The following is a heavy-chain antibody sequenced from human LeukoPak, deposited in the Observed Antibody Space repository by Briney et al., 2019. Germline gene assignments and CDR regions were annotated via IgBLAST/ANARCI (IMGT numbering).Heavy chain of an antibody. Sequence: PSETLSLTCTVSGGSISSGGYYWSWIRQHPGKGLEWIGYIYYSGSTYYNPSLKSRVTISVDTSKNQFSLKLSSVTAADTAVYYCARGPYDSSGYYYLGDYWGQGTLVTVSS. V-gene: IGHV4-31*03. CDR2: IYYSGST. CDR3: ARGPYDSSGYYYLGDY. D-gene: IGHD3-22*01. CDR1: GGSISSGGYY. J-gene: IGHJ4*02.